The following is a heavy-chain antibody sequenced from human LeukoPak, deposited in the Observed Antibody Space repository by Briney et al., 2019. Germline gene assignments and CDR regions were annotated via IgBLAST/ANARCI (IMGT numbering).Heavy chain of an antibody. Sequence: PGGSLRLSCAASGFTFSNAWMSWVRQAPGKGLEWVGRIKSKTDGGTTDYAAPVKGRFTISRDDSKNTLYLQMNSLKTEDTAVYYCTTDERPDSRDYDAFDIWGQGTMVTVSS. CDR1: GFTFSNAW. D-gene: IGHD3-22*01. CDR2: IKSKTDGGTT. J-gene: IGHJ3*02. CDR3: TTDERPDSRDYDAFDI. V-gene: IGHV3-15*01.